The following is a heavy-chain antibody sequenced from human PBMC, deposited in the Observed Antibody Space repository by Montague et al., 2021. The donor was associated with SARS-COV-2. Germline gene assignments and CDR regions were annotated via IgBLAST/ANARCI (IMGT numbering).Heavy chain of an antibody. V-gene: IGHV3-30*04. J-gene: IGHJ6*03. D-gene: IGHD3-3*01. CDR1: GFTFSSYA. CDR3: ARDTRGLWSGFGYYYYMDV. Sequence: SLRLSCAASGFTFSSYAMHWVRQAPGKGLEWVAVISYDGSNKYYADSVKGRFTISRDNSKNTLYLQMNSLRAEDTAVYYCARDTRGLWSGFGYYYYMDVWGKGTPVTVSS. CDR2: ISYDGSNK.